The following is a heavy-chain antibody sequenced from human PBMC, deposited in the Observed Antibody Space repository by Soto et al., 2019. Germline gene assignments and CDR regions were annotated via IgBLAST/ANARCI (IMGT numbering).Heavy chain of an antibody. CDR1: GYSFTSYW. CDR3: ARHSPAPNYYYYGMDV. CDR2: IYPGDSDT. J-gene: IGHJ6*02. Sequence: GESLKISCKGSGYSFTSYWIGWVRQMPGKGLEWMGTIYPGDSDTRYSPSFQGQVTISADKSISTAYLQWSSLKASDTAMYYCARHSPAPNYYYYGMDVWGQGTTVTVSS. V-gene: IGHV5-51*01.